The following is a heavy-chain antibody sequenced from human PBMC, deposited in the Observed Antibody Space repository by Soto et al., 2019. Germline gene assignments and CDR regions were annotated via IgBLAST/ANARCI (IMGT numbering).Heavy chain of an antibody. J-gene: IGHJ3*02. Sequence: QVQLVQSGAEVKKPGASVKISCKASGYIFTNYGISWVRQAPGQGLEWMGWISAYNGNLNYAQKVQGRVTMTTDTSTSTAYMELRSLRSADTAVYYCARIKGYCKGGSCPDAFDIWGQGTMVTVSS. CDR1: GYIFTNYG. D-gene: IGHD2-15*01. V-gene: IGHV1-18*01. CDR2: ISAYNGNL. CDR3: ARIKGYCKGGSCPDAFDI.